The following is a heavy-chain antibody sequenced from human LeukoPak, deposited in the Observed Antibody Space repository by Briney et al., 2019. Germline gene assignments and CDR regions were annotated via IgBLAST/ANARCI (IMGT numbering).Heavy chain of an antibody. J-gene: IGHJ4*02. Sequence: GASVKVSCKASGYTFTGYYVHWVRQAPGQGLEWMGRIDPNTGGTNYAQKFQGGVTMTRDTSISTAYMELSRLRSDDTAVYYCARDSRVAADYWGQGTLLSVSS. CDR1: GYTFTGYY. D-gene: IGHD6-19*01. V-gene: IGHV1-2*06. CDR3: ARDSRVAADY. CDR2: IDPNTGGT.